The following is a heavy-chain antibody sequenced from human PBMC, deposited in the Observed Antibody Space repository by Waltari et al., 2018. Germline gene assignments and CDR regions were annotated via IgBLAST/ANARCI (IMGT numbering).Heavy chain of an antibody. CDR1: GFTFRTYN. D-gene: IGHD3-16*01. CDR3: ARDSARNYDYISGGHAFDI. CDR2: ISSTSSYI. Sequence: EVQLVESGGGLVTPGGSLRLVCAAPGFTFRTYNFNCVRQAPGKGLEWVSSISSTSSYIYYADSVKGRFTISRDNANNSLYLQMSSLRAEDTAIYYCARDSARNYDYISGGHAFDIWGQGTMITVSS. V-gene: IGHV3-21*02. J-gene: IGHJ3*02.